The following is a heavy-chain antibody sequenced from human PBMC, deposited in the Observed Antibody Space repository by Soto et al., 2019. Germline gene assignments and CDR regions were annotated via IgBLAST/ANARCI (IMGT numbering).Heavy chain of an antibody. Sequence: GGSLRLSCAASGFTFNTYNMNWVRQAPGKGLEWVSYISDSSSTIHYADSVKGRFTISRDNSKNSLYLQMNSLRAEDTAVYYCAKGRIGFLEWLPPLHYYYYGMDVWGQGTTVTVSS. V-gene: IGHV3-48*01. D-gene: IGHD3-3*01. CDR3: AKGRIGFLEWLPPLHYYYYGMDV. CDR2: ISDSSSTI. J-gene: IGHJ6*02. CDR1: GFTFNTYN.